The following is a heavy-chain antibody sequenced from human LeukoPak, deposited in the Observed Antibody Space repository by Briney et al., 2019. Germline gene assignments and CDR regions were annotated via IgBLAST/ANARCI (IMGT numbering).Heavy chain of an antibody. J-gene: IGHJ4*02. V-gene: IGHV5-51*01. CDR2: IYPGDSDT. CDR1: GYSFTSYW. CDR3: ARPYGQSSSAFDY. Sequence: GESLKISCQRSGYSFTSYWIGWVRQMPGKGLEWMGIIYPGDSDTRYSPSFQGQVTISADKSISTAYLQWSSLKASDTAMYYCARPYGQSSSAFDYWGQGTLVTVSS. D-gene: IGHD4-17*01.